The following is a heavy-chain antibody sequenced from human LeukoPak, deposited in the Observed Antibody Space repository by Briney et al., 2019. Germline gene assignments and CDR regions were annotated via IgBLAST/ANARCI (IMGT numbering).Heavy chain of an antibody. V-gene: IGHV5-51*01. Sequence: PGESLKISCKTSEYSFNIYWIGWVRQMPGKGLEWMGIIYPGDSDTRYSPSFQGQVTISADKSISTAYLQWSGLKASDTAMYYCARRHNYGISGSQYYFDYWGQGTLVTVSS. J-gene: IGHJ4*02. CDR2: IYPGDSDT. CDR1: EYSFNIYW. CDR3: ARRHNYGISGSQYYFDY. D-gene: IGHD3-22*01.